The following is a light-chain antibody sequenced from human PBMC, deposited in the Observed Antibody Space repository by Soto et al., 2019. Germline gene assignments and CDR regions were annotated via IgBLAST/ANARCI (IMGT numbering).Light chain of an antibody. Sequence: DIQMTQSPSSLSASVGDRVTITCRASQGIGNYLAWFQQKPGKAPKSLIYDASSVRSGVPSKFSGSGFGTDFTLTISSLQPEDFATYYCQQYNTYPITFGQGKRLEIK. CDR1: QGIGNY. CDR3: QQYNTYPIT. V-gene: IGKV1-16*02. CDR2: DAS. J-gene: IGKJ5*01.